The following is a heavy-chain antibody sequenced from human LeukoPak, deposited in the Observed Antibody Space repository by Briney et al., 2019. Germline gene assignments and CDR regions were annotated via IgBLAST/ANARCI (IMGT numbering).Heavy chain of an antibody. D-gene: IGHD4-17*01. J-gene: IGHJ5*02. CDR3: ARMGYGDYGDWFDP. CDR1: GFTVSSNY. V-gene: IGHV3-7*01. Sequence: PGGSLRLSGAASGFTVSSNYMSWVRQAPGKGLEGVANIKQDGSEKYYVDSVKGRFTISRDNAKNSLYLQMNSLRAEDTAVYYCARMGYGDYGDWFDPWGQGTLVTVSS. CDR2: IKQDGSEK.